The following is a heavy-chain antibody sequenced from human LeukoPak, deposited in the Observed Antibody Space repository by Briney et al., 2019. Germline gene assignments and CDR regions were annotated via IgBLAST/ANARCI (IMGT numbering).Heavy chain of an antibody. V-gene: IGHV3-9*01. D-gene: IGHD6-13*01. J-gene: IGHJ5*02. CDR2: ISWNSGSI. Sequence: PGGSLRLSCAASGFTFDDYAMHWVRQAPGKGLEWVSGISWNSGSIGYADSVKGRFTISRDNAKNSLYLQMNSLRAEDTALYYCAKDRIAAAGIFSNWFDPWGQGTLVTVSS. CDR1: GFTFDDYA. CDR3: AKDRIAAAGIFSNWFDP.